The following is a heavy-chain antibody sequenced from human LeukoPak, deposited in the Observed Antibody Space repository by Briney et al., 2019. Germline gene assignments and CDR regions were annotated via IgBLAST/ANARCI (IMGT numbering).Heavy chain of an antibody. J-gene: IGHJ4*02. V-gene: IGHV4-39*02. CDR3: ARERNYGDFGY. CDR2: IYYNGST. D-gene: IGHD4-17*01. CDR1: GGSISSSSYY. Sequence: PSETLSLTCTVSGGSISSSSYYWGWIRQPPGKGLEWIGSIYYNGSTYYNPSLKSRVTISVDTSKNQFSLKLSSVTAADTAVYYCARERNYGDFGYWGQGTLVTVSS.